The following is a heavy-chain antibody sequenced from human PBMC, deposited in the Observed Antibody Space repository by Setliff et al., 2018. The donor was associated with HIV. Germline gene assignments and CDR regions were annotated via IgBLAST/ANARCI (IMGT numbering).Heavy chain of an antibody. V-gene: IGHV1-18*01. CDR1: GYTFSSYG. J-gene: IGHJ3*01. D-gene: IGHD6-19*01. Sequence: ASVKVSCKASGYTFSSYGISWVRQAPGQGLEWMGWISGYNGNTKYVQKLQGRVTMTTDTSTRTVYMELRSLRHDDTAEYFCARVPYRSAWFSGGHDAFDVWGQGTMVTVSS. CDR3: ARVPYRSAWFSGGHDAFDV. CDR2: ISGYNGNT.